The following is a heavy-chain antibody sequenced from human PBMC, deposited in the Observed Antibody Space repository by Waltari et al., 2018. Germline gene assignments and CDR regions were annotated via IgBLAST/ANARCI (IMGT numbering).Heavy chain of an antibody. D-gene: IGHD5-18*01. CDR1: GFTFSSSA. Sequence: EVQLLESGGGLVQPGGSLRLSCAASGFTFSSSAMIWVRQAPGKGLEWVSAISGSGGSTYYADSVKGRFTISRDNSKNTLYLQMNSLRAEDTAVYYRAKCGYSYGYLDYWGQGTLVTVSS. J-gene: IGHJ4*02. V-gene: IGHV3-23*01. CDR3: AKCGYSYGYLDY. CDR2: ISGSGGST.